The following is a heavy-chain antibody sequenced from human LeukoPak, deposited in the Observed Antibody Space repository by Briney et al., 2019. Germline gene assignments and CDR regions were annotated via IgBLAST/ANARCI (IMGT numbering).Heavy chain of an antibody. D-gene: IGHD3-10*01. CDR3: ARGGFGELSHSYYMDV. J-gene: IGHJ6*03. V-gene: IGHV3-20*04. CDR1: GFTFGDYG. CDR2: INWNGGST. Sequence: PGGSLRLSWVASGFTFGDYGMRWVRQAPGKGLEGVSGINWNGGSTSYADSVKGRFTISRDNAKNSLYLQMNSLRAEDTAFYYCARGGFGELSHSYYMDVWGKGTTVTVSS.